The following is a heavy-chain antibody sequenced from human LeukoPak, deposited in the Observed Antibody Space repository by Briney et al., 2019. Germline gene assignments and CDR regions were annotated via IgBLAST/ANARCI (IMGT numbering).Heavy chain of an antibody. Sequence: GGSLRLSCAASGFTFSSYWMNWVRQAPGKGLEWVANIKQDGSEIHYVDSVKGRFTISRDNAKNSLYLQMSSLRAVDTAVYYCVRGSRGAFEIWGQGTMVIVSS. V-gene: IGHV3-7*01. CDR3: VRGSRGAFEI. CDR1: GFTFSSYW. D-gene: IGHD2-2*01. J-gene: IGHJ3*02. CDR2: IKQDGSEI.